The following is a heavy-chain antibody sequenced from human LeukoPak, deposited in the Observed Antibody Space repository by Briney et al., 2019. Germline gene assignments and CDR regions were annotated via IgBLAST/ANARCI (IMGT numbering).Heavy chain of an antibody. CDR1: GYTFTRNG. J-gene: IGHJ3*01. CDR3: ARQSDIRTRRGDDAFDV. D-gene: IGHD3-10*01. CDR2: ISAYNGNT. V-gene: IGHV1-18*01. Sequence: ASVKVSCKASGYTFTRNGISWVRQAPGQGLEWMGWISAYNGNTHYAQRLQGRVTMTTDTSTGTAYMELRSLRFDDTAVYYCARQSDIRTRRGDDAFDVWGQGTKVTVSS.